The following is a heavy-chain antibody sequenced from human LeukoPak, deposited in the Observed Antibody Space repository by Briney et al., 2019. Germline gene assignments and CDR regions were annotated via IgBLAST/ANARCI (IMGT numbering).Heavy chain of an antibody. D-gene: IGHD2-15*01. CDR3: AKETECSGGTCYSYGWFDP. CDR2: ISCSGGA. J-gene: IGHJ5*02. Sequence: SETLSLTCTVSGGSVSSGLNKWSWIRQPPGKGLEWIGDISCSGGASYNPSLRSRVTISVDWSTNQFSLTLGSVNAADTAVYYCAKETECSGGTCYSYGWFDPWGQGTQVIVSS. CDR1: GGSVSSGLNK. V-gene: IGHV4-61*01.